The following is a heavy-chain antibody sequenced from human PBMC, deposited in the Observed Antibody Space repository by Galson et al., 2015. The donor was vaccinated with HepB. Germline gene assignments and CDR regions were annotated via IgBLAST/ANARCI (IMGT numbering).Heavy chain of an antibody. J-gene: IGHJ4*02. D-gene: IGHD6-19*01. Sequence: SVKVSCKASGYTFTSYYMHWVRQAPGQGLEWMGIINPSGGSTSYAQKFQGRVTMTRDTSTSTVYMELSCLRSEDTAVYYCATLGAVAGTNFDYWGQGTLVTVSS. V-gene: IGHV1-46*01. CDR2: INPSGGST. CDR3: ATLGAVAGTNFDY. CDR1: GYTFTSYY.